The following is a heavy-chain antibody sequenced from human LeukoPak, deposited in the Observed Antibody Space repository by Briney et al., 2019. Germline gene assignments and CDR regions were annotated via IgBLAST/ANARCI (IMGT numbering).Heavy chain of an antibody. D-gene: IGHD4-23*01. CDR1: GYSISSGFY. V-gene: IGHV4-38-2*02. CDR2: IFHSGST. CDR3: AREVPGGISPIDY. Sequence: PSETLSLTCAVSGYSISSGFYWGWIRQPPGKGLEWIGSIFHSGSTYYNPSLKSRVTISVDTSKNQFSLKLSSVTAADTAVYYCAREVPGGISPIDYWGPGTLVTVSS. J-gene: IGHJ4*02.